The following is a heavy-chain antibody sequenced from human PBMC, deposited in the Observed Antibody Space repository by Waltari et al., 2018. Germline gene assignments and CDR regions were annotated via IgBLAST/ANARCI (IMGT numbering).Heavy chain of an antibody. V-gene: IGHV3-21*04. CDR3: GRGDVSVAGINDD. Sequence: EVQLVESGGGLVKPGESLSTSWSASGFTFSSYSMNWVRQAPGKGLDWVSSISSGGNYIYYADSVKGRFTISRDNAKSSLFLQMDSLRVEDTAVYYCGRGDVSVAGINDDWGQGVLVTVSS. CDR2: ISSGGNYI. CDR1: GFTFSSYS. D-gene: IGHD6-19*01. J-gene: IGHJ4*02.